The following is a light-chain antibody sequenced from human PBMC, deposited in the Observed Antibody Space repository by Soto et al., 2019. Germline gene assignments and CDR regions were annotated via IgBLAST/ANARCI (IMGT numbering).Light chain of an antibody. CDR1: SSNIGTYHY. Sequence: QSALTQPASMSGSTGHSVTISCTGSSSNIGTYHYVSWYHQHPGKAPKVIIYEVTNRPSGVSDRFSGSKSGNTASMTISGIQAKDEADYNCSAYGSRTTLYVFGTVTKLTVL. CDR2: EVT. V-gene: IGLV2-14*01. CDR3: SAYGSRTTLYV. J-gene: IGLJ1*01.